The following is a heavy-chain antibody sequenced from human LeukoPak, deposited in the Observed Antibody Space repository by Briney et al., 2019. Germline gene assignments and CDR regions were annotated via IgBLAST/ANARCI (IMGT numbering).Heavy chain of an antibody. Sequence: PGGSLRLSCAASGFTFSSNAMNWVRQAPGKGLEWVSTISGSAAETYYADSLKGRFTISRDNSKNTLYLQMNSLSAEDTAVYYCAKDPTYYSGSYFDSWGQGTLVTVSS. CDR1: GFTFSSNA. CDR2: ISGSAAET. CDR3: AKDPTYYSGSYFDS. J-gene: IGHJ4*02. V-gene: IGHV3-23*01. D-gene: IGHD5-12*01.